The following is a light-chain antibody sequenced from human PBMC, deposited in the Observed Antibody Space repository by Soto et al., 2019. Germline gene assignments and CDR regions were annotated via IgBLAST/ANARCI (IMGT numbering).Light chain of an antibody. CDR3: QQYNDWPGT. Sequence: EIAMTQSPATLSVSPGGRATLACRASQSVSTNLAWYQQKPGQAPRLLIYGASTRATGIPARFSGSGSGTEFTLTISSLQSEDFAVYFCQQYNDWPGTFGQGTKVDIK. CDR2: GAS. V-gene: IGKV3-15*01. J-gene: IGKJ1*01. CDR1: QSVSTN.